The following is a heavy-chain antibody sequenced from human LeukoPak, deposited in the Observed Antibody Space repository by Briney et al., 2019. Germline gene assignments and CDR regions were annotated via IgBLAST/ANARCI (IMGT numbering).Heavy chain of an antibody. CDR2: ISYDGSNK. Sequence: GRSLRLSCAASGFTFSSYGMHWVRQAPGKGLEWVAVISYDGSNKHYADSVKGRFTISRDNSKNTLYLQMNSLRAEDTAVYYCAKYEPRSYYFDYWGQGTLVTVSS. CDR3: AKYEPRSYYFDY. D-gene: IGHD1-14*01. CDR1: GFTFSSYG. V-gene: IGHV3-30*18. J-gene: IGHJ4*02.